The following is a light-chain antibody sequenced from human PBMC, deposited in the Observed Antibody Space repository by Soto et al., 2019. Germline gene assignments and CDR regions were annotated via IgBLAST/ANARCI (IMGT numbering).Light chain of an antibody. CDR2: VNT. CDR3: QSYDSSLTGSRV. V-gene: IGLV1-40*01. Sequence: QSVLTQPPSVSGAPGQRVTISCTGSNSNIGAGYDVHWYQHLPGAAPKLLIYVNTNRPSGVPDRFSGSKSGTSASLAITGLQAEDEADYYCQSYDSSLTGSRVFGTGTKVTVL. J-gene: IGLJ1*01. CDR1: NSNIGAGYD.